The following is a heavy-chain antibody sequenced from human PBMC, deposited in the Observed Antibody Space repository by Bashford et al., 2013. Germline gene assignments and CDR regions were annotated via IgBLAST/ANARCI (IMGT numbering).Heavy chain of an antibody. CDR3: ARERTPPTYYDFWSGPTNPFGGMDV. J-gene: IGHJ6*02. V-gene: IGHV3-7*01. CDR2: IKQDGSEK. Sequence: VRQAPGKGLEWVANIKQDGSEKYYVDSVKGRFTISRDNAKNSLYLQMNSLRAEDTAVYYCARERTPPTYYDFWSGPTNPFGGMDVWGQGTTVTVSS. D-gene: IGHD3-3*01.